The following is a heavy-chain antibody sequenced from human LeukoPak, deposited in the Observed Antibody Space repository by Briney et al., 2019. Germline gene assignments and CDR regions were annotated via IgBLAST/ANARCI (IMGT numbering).Heavy chain of an antibody. V-gene: IGHV1-69*05. Sequence: ASVKVSCKASGGTFSSYAISWVRQAPGQGLEWMGGIIPIFGTANYAQKFQGRVTITTDESTSTAYMELSSLRSEDTAVYYCARGGLENYDILTGYYILLDYWGQGPLVTVSS. CDR3: ARGGLENYDILTGYYILLDY. CDR1: GGTFSSYA. CDR2: IIPIFGTA. J-gene: IGHJ4*02. D-gene: IGHD3-9*01.